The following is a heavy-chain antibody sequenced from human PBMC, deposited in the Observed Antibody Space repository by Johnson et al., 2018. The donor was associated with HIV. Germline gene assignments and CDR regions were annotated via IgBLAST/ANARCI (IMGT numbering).Heavy chain of an antibody. CDR2: ITGSGGST. J-gene: IGHJ3*02. CDR3: AKDLTYYNFWSGYWGDAFDI. Sequence: VQLVESGGGLVQPDRSLRLSCAASGFTFSSYVMSWVRQAPGKGLEWVSSITGSGGSTYYADSVKGRFTISRDNSKNTLYLQMNSLSTEDTAVYYCAKDLTYYNFWSGYWGDAFDIWGQGTMVTVSS. D-gene: IGHD3-3*01. V-gene: IGHV3-23*04. CDR1: GFTFSSYV.